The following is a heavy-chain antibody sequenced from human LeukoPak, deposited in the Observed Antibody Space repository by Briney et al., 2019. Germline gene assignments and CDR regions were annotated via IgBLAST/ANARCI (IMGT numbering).Heavy chain of an antibody. Sequence: SVKVSCKASGFTFSRSAMQRVRQTRGQSLEWIGWIVVGSGDTNYAQKFQERVTFTRDMSTSTAYMELSSLRSEDTAVYYCAAEMIGGVDRVAFDIWGLGTKVTVSS. D-gene: IGHD3-16*01. J-gene: IGHJ3*02. CDR3: AAEMIGGVDRVAFDI. CDR1: GFTFSRSA. V-gene: IGHV1-58*02. CDR2: IVVGSGDT.